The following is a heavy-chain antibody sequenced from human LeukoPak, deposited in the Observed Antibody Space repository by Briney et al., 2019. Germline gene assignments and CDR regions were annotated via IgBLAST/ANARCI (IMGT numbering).Heavy chain of an antibody. J-gene: IGHJ4*02. CDR1: GLTFSTSA. V-gene: IGHV3-23*01. D-gene: IGHD3-10*01. CDR2: ISESGGST. CDR3: AKGSF. Sequence: GGSLRLSCVVSGLTFSTSAMSWVRQAPGKGLEWVSGISESGGSTYYADSVKGRFTSSRDNSKNTLYLQMNNLRAEDTAAYYCAKGSFWGQGTLVTVSS.